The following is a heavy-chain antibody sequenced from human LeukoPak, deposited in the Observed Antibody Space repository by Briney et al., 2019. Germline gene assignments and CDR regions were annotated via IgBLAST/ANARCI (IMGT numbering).Heavy chain of an antibody. V-gene: IGHV4-39*01. D-gene: IGHD3-10*01. J-gene: IGHJ4*02. Sequence: SETLSLTCTVSGGSISSSSYYWGWIRQPPGKGLEWIGSIYYSGSTYYNPSLKSRVTISVDTSKNQFSLKLSSVTAADTAVYYCARYYYGSGTNLFDDWGQGTLVTVSS. CDR3: ARYYYGSGTNLFDD. CDR1: GGSISSSSYY. CDR2: IYYSGST.